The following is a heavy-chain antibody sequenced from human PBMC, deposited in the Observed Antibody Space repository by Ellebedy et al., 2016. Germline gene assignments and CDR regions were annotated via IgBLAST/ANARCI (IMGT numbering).Heavy chain of an antibody. CDR1: GGSISSYY. V-gene: IGHV4-4*07. CDR2: IYTSGST. Sequence: SETLSLTXTVSGGSISSYYWSWIRQPAGKGLEWIGRIYTSGSTNYNPSLKSRVTMSVDTSKNQFSLKLSSVTAADTAVYYCARAVWFRGKYYFDYWGQGTLVTVSS. J-gene: IGHJ4*02. D-gene: IGHD3-10*01. CDR3: ARAVWFRGKYYFDY.